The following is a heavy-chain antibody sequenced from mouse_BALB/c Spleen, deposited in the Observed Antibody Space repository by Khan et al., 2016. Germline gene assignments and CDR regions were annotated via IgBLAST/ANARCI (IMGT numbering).Heavy chain of an antibody. V-gene: IGHV1-9*01. CDR1: GYTFSSYW. Sequence: QVQLQQSGAELMKPGASVKISCKATGYTFSSYWIEWVKQRPGHGLEWIGEMLPGSGSTNYNEKFRGKATFTADTSSNTAYMQLSSLTYEDSAVXYCERTDRRGYFDYWGQGTTLTVAS. J-gene: IGHJ2*01. CDR3: ERTDRRGYFDY. CDR2: MLPGSGST.